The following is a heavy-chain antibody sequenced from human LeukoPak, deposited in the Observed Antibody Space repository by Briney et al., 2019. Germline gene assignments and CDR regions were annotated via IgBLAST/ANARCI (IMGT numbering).Heavy chain of an antibody. J-gene: IGHJ6*03. Sequence: SETLSLTCAVYGGSFSGYYWSWIRQPPGKGLEWIGEINHSGSTNYNPSLKSRVTISVDRSKNQFSLKLSSVTAADTAVYYCARHGHYDFWRELYYYYYYMDVWGKGTTVTVSS. CDR1: GGSFSGYY. D-gene: IGHD3-3*01. CDR3: ARHGHYDFWRELYYYYYYMDV. V-gene: IGHV4-34*01. CDR2: INHSGST.